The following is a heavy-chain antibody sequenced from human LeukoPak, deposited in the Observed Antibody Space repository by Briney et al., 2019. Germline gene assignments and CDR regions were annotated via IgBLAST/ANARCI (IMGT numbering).Heavy chain of an antibody. J-gene: IGHJ5*02. CDR3: ARVPYSNYVNWFDP. D-gene: IGHD4-11*01. CDR2: INTNTGNP. CDR1: GYTFTSYA. Sequence: GASVKVSCEASGYTFTSYAMNWVRQAPGQGLEWMGWINTNTGNPTYAQGFTGRFVFSLDTSVSTAYLQISSLKAEDTAVYYCARVPYSNYVNWFDPWGQGTLVTVSS. V-gene: IGHV7-4-1*02.